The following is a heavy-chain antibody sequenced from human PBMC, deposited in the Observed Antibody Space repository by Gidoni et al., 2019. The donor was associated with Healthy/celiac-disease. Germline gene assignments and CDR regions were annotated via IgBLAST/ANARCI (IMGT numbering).Heavy chain of an antibody. CDR2: IIWNSGSI. Sequence: EVQLVESGGGLVQPGRSLRLSCAASGFPFDDYAMHWVRQAPGKGLEWVSCIIWNSGSIGYADSVKGRFTISRDNAKNSLYLQMNSLRAEDTALYYCARSVYNYYMDVWGKGTTVTVSS. CDR3: ARSVYNYYMDV. CDR1: GFPFDDYA. J-gene: IGHJ6*03. V-gene: IGHV3-9*01.